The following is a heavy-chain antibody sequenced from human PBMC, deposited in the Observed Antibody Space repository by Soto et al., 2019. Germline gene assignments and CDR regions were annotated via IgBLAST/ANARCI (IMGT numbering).Heavy chain of an antibody. CDR1: GYSFTSYW. J-gene: IGHJ6*02. CDR3: ARHSVDPSNYYYGMDV. CDR2: IDPSDSYT. V-gene: IGHV5-10-1*01. D-gene: IGHD4-4*01. Sequence: GESLKISCKGSGYSFTSYWISWVRQMPGKGLEWMGRIDPSDSYTNYSPSFQGHVTISADKSISTAYLQWSSLKASDTVMYYCARHSVDPSNYYYGMDVWGQGTTVTVSS.